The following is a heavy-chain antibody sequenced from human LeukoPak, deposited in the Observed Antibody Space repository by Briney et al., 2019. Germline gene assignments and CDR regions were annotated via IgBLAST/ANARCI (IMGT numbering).Heavy chain of an antibody. CDR1: GFAFSSYS. Sequence: GGSLRLSCAASGFAFSSYSMSWVRQAPGKGLEWVANIKQDGSEKYYVDSVKGRFTISRDNAKNSLYLQMNSLRVDDTAVYYCARGLNRYFTTVTPLGDYWGQGTLVTVSS. CDR3: ARGLNRYFTTVTPLGDY. D-gene: IGHD4-17*01. J-gene: IGHJ4*02. CDR2: IKQDGSEK. V-gene: IGHV3-7*01.